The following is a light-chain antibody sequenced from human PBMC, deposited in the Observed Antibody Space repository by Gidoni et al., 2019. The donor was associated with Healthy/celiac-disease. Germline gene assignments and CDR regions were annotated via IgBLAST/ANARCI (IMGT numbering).Light chain of an antibody. CDR1: QSISSW. V-gene: IGKV1-5*03. CDR2: KAS. Sequence: IQMTQSPSTLSASVVDRVTITCRASQSISSWLAWYQQKPGKAPKLLIYKASSLESGVPSRFSGSGSGTEFTLTISSLQPDDFATYYCQQYNSYPITFXQXTRLXIK. J-gene: IGKJ5*01. CDR3: QQYNSYPIT.